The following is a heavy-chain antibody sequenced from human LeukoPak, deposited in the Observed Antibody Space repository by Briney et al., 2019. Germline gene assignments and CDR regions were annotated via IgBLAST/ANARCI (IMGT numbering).Heavy chain of an antibody. D-gene: IGHD3-10*01. CDR2: INWNGGST. CDR1: GFTFDDYG. J-gene: IGHJ4*02. CDR3: ARAGGLWFGESIDY. V-gene: IGHV3-20*04. Sequence: PGGSLRLSCAASGFTFDDYGMSWVRQAPGKGLEWVSGINWNGGSTGYADSVKGRFTISRDNAKNSLYLQMNSLRAEDTAVYYCARAGGLWFGESIDYWGQGTLVTVSS.